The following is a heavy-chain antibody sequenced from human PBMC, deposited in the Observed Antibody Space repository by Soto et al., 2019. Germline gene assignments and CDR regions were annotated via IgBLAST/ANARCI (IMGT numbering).Heavy chain of an antibody. Sequence: VGSLRLSCAASGFSFSISPMHWVRQAPGKGPEWVALISYDGTNKFYADSVKGRFTISRDNSKSTLYLQVDSLRPEDAAVYYCARDPKTSGGQHWAFNYFDSWGQGTLVTVSS. J-gene: IGHJ4*02. CDR1: GFSFSISP. CDR3: ARDPKTSGGQHWAFNYFDS. CDR2: ISYDGTNK. D-gene: IGHD7-27*01. V-gene: IGHV3-30-3*01.